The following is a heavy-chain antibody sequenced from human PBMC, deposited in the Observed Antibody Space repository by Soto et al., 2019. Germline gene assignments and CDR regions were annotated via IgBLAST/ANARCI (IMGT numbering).Heavy chain of an antibody. V-gene: IGHV4-31*03. CDR3: ARSRYCSGGSCIFFNY. Sequence: QVQLQESGPGLVKPSQTLFLTCTVSGGSISSGGYFWSWIRQHPGKGLEWIGYIYYSGTTDYSPSLKSRITISIDTPKNEFYLKLTSVTAADTAVYYCARSRYCSGGSCIFFNYWGQGTLVTVSS. CDR2: IYYSGTT. D-gene: IGHD2-15*01. J-gene: IGHJ4*02. CDR1: GGSISSGGYF.